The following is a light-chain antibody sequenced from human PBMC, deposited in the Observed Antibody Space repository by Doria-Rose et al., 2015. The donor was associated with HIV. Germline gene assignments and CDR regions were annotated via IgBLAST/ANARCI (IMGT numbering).Light chain of an antibody. CDR1: QSLLYTSKNY. Sequence: VLTQSPESLGMSLGERATLNCKSNQSLLYTSKNYLAWYQQKPGQPPKLLIYWASTRQSGAPARFSGSGSGTDFTLTISSLEAEDVAVYYCQQYYDTPSFGPGTTVDIK. CDR3: QQYYDTPS. J-gene: IGKJ3*01. CDR2: WAS. V-gene: IGKV4-1*01.